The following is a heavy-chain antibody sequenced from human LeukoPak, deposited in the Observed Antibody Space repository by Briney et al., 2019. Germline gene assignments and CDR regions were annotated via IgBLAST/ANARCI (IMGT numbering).Heavy chain of an antibody. CDR2: INPNNGNL. D-gene: IGHD1-14*01. CDR3: ARVGPWVNPDYYYYYMDV. Sequence: ASVKVSCKASGYTFGSDDINWVRQATGQGLEWMGWINPNNGNLGYAQKFQGRVTITRNTPISTAYMELSSLRAEDTAVYYCARVGPWVNPDYYYYYMDVWGKGTTVTVSS. CDR1: GYTFGSDD. V-gene: IGHV1-8*03. J-gene: IGHJ6*03.